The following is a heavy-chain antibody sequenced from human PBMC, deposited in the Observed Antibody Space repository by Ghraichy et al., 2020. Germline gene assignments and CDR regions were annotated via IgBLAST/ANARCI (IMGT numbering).Heavy chain of an antibody. CDR3: ARGDYYYGMDV. CDR2: INWNGGST. Sequence: GGSLGLSCAASGFTFDDYGMSWVRQAPGKGLEWVSGINWNGGSTGYADSVKGRFTISRDNAKNSLYLQMNSLRAEDTALYHCARGDYYYGMDVWGQGTTVTVSS. J-gene: IGHJ6*02. V-gene: IGHV3-20*01. CDR1: GFTFDDYG.